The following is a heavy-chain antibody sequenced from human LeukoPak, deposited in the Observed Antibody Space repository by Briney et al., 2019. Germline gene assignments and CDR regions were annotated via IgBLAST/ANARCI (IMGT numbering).Heavy chain of an antibody. CDR1: GGSIRGHY. CDR3: ARVSTRFDSGCSDASCYVHY. CDR2: IFSTGAT. Sequence: SETLSLTCTVSGGSIRGHYWTWIRLPPGKGLELIGHIFSTGATHYNPSLRSRVTMSIDTSKNQFSLKLSSVNVADTAVYYCARVSTRFDSGCSDASCYVHYWGQGTQVTVSS. V-gene: IGHV4-59*11. D-gene: IGHD2-2*01. J-gene: IGHJ4*02.